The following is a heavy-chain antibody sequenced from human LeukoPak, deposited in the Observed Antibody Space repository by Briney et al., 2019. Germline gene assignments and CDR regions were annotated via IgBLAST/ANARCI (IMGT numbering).Heavy chain of an antibody. Sequence: SETLSPTCTVSGGSINSYYWSWIRQPPGKGLEWIGYIYYSGSTDYNPSLKSRVTISVDTSNNQFSLKLGSVTAADTAVYYCARDAGSDYGMDVWGQGTTVTVSS. V-gene: IGHV4-59*01. CDR3: ARDAGSDYGMDV. CDR2: IYYSGST. J-gene: IGHJ6*02. D-gene: IGHD6-13*01. CDR1: GGSINSYY.